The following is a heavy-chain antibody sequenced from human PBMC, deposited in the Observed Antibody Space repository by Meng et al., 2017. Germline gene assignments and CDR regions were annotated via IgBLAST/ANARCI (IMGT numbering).Heavy chain of an antibody. V-gene: IGHV2-5*01. CDR1: GFSLSTSGVG. CDR3: AHRLGSSGVAY. Sequence: QITLKGSAPTPVKPTQTLTLTCTFSGFSLSTSGVGVGWIRQPPGKALEWLALIYWNYDKRYSPSLKSRLTITKDTSKNQVVLTMTNMDPVDTATYYCAHRLGSSGVAYWGQGTLVTVSS. CDR2: IYWNYDK. D-gene: IGHD6-19*01. J-gene: IGHJ4*02.